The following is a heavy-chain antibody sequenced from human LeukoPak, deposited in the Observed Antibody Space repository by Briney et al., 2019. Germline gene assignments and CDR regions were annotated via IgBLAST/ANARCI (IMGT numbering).Heavy chain of an antibody. CDR2: IYYSGST. J-gene: IGHJ5*02. Sequence: SETLSLTCAVSGDSISGNNWWSWVRQPPGKGLEWIGYIYYSGSTNYNPSLKSRVTISVDTSKNQFSLKLSSVTAADTAVYYCARRLGYGSGPIENWFDPWGQGTLVTVSS. CDR3: ARRLGYGSGPIENWFDP. V-gene: IGHV4-4*02. D-gene: IGHD3-10*01. CDR1: GDSISGNNW.